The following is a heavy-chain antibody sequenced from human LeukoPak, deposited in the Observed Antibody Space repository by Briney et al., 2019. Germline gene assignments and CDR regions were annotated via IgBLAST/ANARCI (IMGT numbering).Heavy chain of an antibody. CDR2: IKQDGSEK. Sequence: GGSLRLSCAASGFTFSSYWMSWVRQAPGKGLEWVANIKQDGSEKYYVDSVKGRFTISRDNAKNSLYLQMNSLRAEDTAVYYCAGDDYYGSGSYYGYYYYGMDVWGKGTTVTVSS. J-gene: IGHJ6*04. CDR1: GFTFSSYW. V-gene: IGHV3-7*03. D-gene: IGHD3-10*01. CDR3: AGDDYYGSGSYYGYYYYGMDV.